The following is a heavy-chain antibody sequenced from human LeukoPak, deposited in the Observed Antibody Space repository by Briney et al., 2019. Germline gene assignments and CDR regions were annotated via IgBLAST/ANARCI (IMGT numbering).Heavy chain of an antibody. CDR3: AKDLGGWGSSWRGVDY. V-gene: IGHV3-7*04. CDR1: GFTFSSYW. J-gene: IGHJ4*02. Sequence: PGGSLRLSCAASGFTFSSYWMIWVRQAPGKGLEWVANIKQDGSEKYYVDSVKGRFTISRDNAKNSVYLQMNSLRVEDTAVYYCAKDLGGWGSSWRGVDYWGQGTLVTVSS. D-gene: IGHD6-13*01. CDR2: IKQDGSEK.